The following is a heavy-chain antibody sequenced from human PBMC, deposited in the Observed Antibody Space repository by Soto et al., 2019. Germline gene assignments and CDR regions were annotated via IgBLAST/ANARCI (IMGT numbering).Heavy chain of an antibody. V-gene: IGHV6-1*01. D-gene: IGHD3-3*02. J-gene: IGHJ4*02. Sequence: SQTLSLTCAISWGSVSSNTATWNWVGQSPSRGLEWLGRTYYRSNWNFDYALSVKSRITINPDTSKNQFSLQLNSLTPEDTAVYYCAGELDIHHGLGYWGPGTSVTVSS. CDR1: WGSVSSNTAT. CDR2: TYYRSNWNF. CDR3: AGELDIHHGLGY.